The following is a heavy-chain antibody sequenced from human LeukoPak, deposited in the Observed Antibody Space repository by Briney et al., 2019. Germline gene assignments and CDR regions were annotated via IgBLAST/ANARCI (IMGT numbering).Heavy chain of an antibody. D-gene: IGHD2-15*01. CDR3: ARDRLIRGYCSGGSCFPGYY. J-gene: IGHJ4*02. CDR2: INPNCGGT. Sequence: ASVKVSCKASGYTFTGYYMHWVRQAPGQGLEWMGWINPNCGGTNYAQKFQGRVTMTRDTSISTAYMELSRLRSDDTAVYYCARDRLIRGYCSGGSCFPGYYWGQGTVVTVSS. V-gene: IGHV1-2*02. CDR1: GYTFTGYY.